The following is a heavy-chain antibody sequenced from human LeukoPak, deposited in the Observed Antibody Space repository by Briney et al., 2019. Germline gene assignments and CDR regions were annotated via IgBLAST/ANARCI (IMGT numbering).Heavy chain of an antibody. D-gene: IGHD2-15*01. Sequence: SETLSLTRTVSGGSISSYYWSWIRQPAGKGLEWIGRIYTSGSTNYNPSLKSRVTMSVDTSKNQFSLKLSSVTAADTAVYYCARDYSHCSGGSCYSDRAFDIWGQGTMVTVSS. CDR3: ARDYSHCSGGSCYSDRAFDI. CDR1: GGSISSYY. J-gene: IGHJ3*02. CDR2: IYTSGST. V-gene: IGHV4-4*07.